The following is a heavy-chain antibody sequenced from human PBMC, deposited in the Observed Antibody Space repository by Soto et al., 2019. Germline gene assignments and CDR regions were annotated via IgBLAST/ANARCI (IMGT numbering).Heavy chain of an antibody. J-gene: IGHJ5*02. D-gene: IGHD5-18*01. CDR3: AIYTALAEGWFDP. CDR1: GYGFTSYW. Sequence: GESLKISCKGSGYGFTSYWIGWVRQMPGKGLEWMGIIYPGDSDTRYSPSFQGQVTISADKSISTAYLQWSSLKASDTAMYYCAIYTALAEGWFDPWGQGTLVTVSS. CDR2: IYPGDSDT. V-gene: IGHV5-51*01.